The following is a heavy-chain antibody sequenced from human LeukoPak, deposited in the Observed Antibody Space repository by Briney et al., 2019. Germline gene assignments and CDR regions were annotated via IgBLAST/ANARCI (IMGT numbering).Heavy chain of an antibody. CDR1: GVSISSYY. J-gene: IGHJ3*02. CDR3: ARSGWLGDAFDI. V-gene: IGHV4-59*01. Sequence: SETLSLTCTVSGVSISSYYWSWIRQPPGKGLEWIGYIYYSGSTNYNPSLKSRVTISVDTSKNQFSLKLSPVTAADTAVYYCARSGWLGDAFDIWGQGTMVTVSS. D-gene: IGHD6-19*01. CDR2: IYYSGST.